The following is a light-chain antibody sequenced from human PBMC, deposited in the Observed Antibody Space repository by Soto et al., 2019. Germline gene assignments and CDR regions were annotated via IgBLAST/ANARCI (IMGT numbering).Light chain of an antibody. Sequence: EIVLTQSPGTLSSSPGERATLSCRASQSVSSSHLAWYQQKPGQAPRLLIYGASSRATGIPDRFSGSGSGTDFTLTISRLEPEDFAVYFCQQNGDSPMYTFGQGTKLEI. V-gene: IGKV3-20*01. CDR1: QSVSSSH. CDR2: GAS. CDR3: QQNGDSPMYT. J-gene: IGKJ2*01.